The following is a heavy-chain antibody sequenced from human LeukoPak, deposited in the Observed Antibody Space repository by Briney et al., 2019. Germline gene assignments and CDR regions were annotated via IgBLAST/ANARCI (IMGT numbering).Heavy chain of an antibody. CDR3: ARDGKQQLEGVVDP. CDR2: IWYDGSNK. D-gene: IGHD6-13*01. J-gene: IGHJ5*02. CDR1: GFTFSSYG. Sequence: GGSLRLSCAASGFTFSSYGMHWVRQAPGKGLEWVAVIWYDGSNKYYADSVKGRFTISRDNSKSTLYLQMNSLRAEDTAVYYCARDGKQQLEGVVDPWGQGTLVTVSS. V-gene: IGHV3-33*01.